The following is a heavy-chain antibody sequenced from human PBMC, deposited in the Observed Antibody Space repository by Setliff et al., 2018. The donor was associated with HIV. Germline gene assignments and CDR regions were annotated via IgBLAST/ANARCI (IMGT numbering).Heavy chain of an antibody. CDR3: ARDGYYYDSSGHLAYYFDY. J-gene: IGHJ4*02. CDR1: GYSFINYA. Sequence: ASVKVSCKASGYSFINYAINWLRQAPGRGLEWMGWIHTEQGFPMYAQGFTGRFVFSLDPSVNTAYLQINSLTPDDIAVYYCARDGYYYDSSGHLAYYFDYWGQGTLVTVSS. D-gene: IGHD3-22*01. CDR2: IHTEQGFP. V-gene: IGHV7-4-1*02.